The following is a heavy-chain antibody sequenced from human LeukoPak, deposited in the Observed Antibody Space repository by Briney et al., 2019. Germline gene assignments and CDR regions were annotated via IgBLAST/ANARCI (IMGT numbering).Heavy chain of an antibody. J-gene: IGHJ4*02. CDR3: AKVRGIVFYFDY. CDR1: GFTFSSYA. D-gene: IGHD3-10*01. V-gene: IGHV3-23*01. CDR2: ISGSGGST. Sequence: GMSLRLSCVASGFTFSSYAMSWVRQAPGKGLEWVSAISGSGGSTYYADSVKGRFTISRDKSKNTLYLQMNSLRGEDTAVYYCAKVRGIVFYFDYWGQGTLVTVSS.